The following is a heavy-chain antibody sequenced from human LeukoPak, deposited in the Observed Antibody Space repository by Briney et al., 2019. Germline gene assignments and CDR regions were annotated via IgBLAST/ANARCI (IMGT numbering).Heavy chain of an antibody. CDR2: ISSSSSYI. J-gene: IGHJ6*02. CDR1: GFTFSSYS. V-gene: IGHV3-21*01. D-gene: IGHD1-1*01. CDR3: ARVVHPSTGMDV. Sequence: GGSLRLSRAASGFTFSSYSMNWVRQAPGKGLEWVSSISSSSSYIYYADSVKGRFTISRDNAKNSLYLQMNSLRAEDTAVYYCARVVHPSTGMDVWGQGTTVTVSS.